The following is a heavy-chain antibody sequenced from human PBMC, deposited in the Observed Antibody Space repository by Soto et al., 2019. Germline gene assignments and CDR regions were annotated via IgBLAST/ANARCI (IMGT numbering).Heavy chain of an antibody. CDR1: GFTVSSNY. CDR3: ARMVTYYYDSSGNRLDY. V-gene: IGHV3-53*01. J-gene: IGHJ4*02. D-gene: IGHD3-22*01. Sequence: EVQLVESGGGLIQPGGSLRLSCAASGFTVSSNYMSWVRQAPGKGLEWVSVIYSGGSTYYADSVKGRFTISRDNSKNTLYLQMNSLRAEDTAVYYCARMVTYYYDSSGNRLDYWGQGTLVTVSS. CDR2: IYSGGST.